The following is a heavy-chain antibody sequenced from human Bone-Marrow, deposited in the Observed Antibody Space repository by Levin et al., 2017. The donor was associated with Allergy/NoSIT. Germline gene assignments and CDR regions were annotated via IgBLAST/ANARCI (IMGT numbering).Heavy chain of an antibody. CDR3: ARGSLFLEWLAPRGDYYYGMDV. D-gene: IGHD3-3*01. Sequence: PSETLSLTCSVSGGSINSASYSWSWIRHLPGTGLEWIGHIYYTGTPYYNPSLQSRVIISFDTSKNHFSLSLRSVTAADTGVYFCARGSLFLEWLAPRGDYYYGMDVWGQGTTVTVSS. CDR1: GGSINSASYS. V-gene: IGHV4-31*03. J-gene: IGHJ6*02. CDR2: IYYTGTP.